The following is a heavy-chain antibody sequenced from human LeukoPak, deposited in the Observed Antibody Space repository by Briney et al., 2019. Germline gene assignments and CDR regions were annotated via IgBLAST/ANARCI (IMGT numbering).Heavy chain of an antibody. CDR2: IYYSGST. CDR1: GGSFSSYY. D-gene: IGHD6-13*01. CDR3: ARGASSWYYYYYLMDV. J-gene: IGHJ6*01. Sequence: SETLSLTCTVSGGSFSSYYWSWIRQPPGKGLEWIGYIYYSGSTNYNPSLKSRVTISVDTSKNQFSLKLSSVTAADTAVYYCARGASSWYYYYYLMDVWGEGTTDTVPS. V-gene: IGHV4-59*12.